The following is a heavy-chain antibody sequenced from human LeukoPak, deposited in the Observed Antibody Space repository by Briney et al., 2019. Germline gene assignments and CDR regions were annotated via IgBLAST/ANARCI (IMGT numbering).Heavy chain of an antibody. V-gene: IGHV3-30*18. Sequence: LRLSRAASGFTLSSYGMHWVRQAPGKGLEWVAVISYDGSNKYYAHSAKGRFTISRDNSKNTLYLQMNSLRAEDTAVYYCAKDAWTYYYDSSGYYDYWGQGTLVTVSS. D-gene: IGHD3-22*01. J-gene: IGHJ4*02. CDR3: AKDAWTYYYDSSGYYDY. CDR2: ISYDGSNK. CDR1: GFTLSSYG.